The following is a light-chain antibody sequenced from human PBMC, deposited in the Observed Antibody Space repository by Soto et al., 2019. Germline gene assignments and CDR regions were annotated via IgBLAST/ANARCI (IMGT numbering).Light chain of an antibody. Sequence: QSALTQPRSVSGSPGQSVTISCTGTSSDVGGYNYVSWYQQHPGKAPKLMIYDVSKRPSGVLDRFSGSKSGNTASLTISGLQAEDEADYYCCSYAGSYTNWVFGGGTKLTVL. CDR2: DVS. CDR3: CSYAGSYTNWV. CDR1: SSDVGGYNY. J-gene: IGLJ3*02. V-gene: IGLV2-11*01.